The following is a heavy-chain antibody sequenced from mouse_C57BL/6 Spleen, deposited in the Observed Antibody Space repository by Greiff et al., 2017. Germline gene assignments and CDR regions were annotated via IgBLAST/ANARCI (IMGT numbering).Heavy chain of an antibody. J-gene: IGHJ2*01. Sequence: QVQLQQPGAELVRPGSSVKLSCKASGYTFTSYWMHWVKQRPIQGLEWIGNIDPSDSETHYNQKFKDKATLTVEKSSSTAYMQLSSLTSEDSAVYYCARGHDTTVVAPYYFDYWGQGTTLTVSA. CDR1: GYTFTSYW. CDR3: ARGHDTTVVAPYYFDY. V-gene: IGHV1-52*01. D-gene: IGHD1-1*01. CDR2: IDPSDSET.